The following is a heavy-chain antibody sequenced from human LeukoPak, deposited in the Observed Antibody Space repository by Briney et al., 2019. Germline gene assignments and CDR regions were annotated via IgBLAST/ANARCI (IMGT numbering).Heavy chain of an antibody. CDR1: GFTFSTYT. J-gene: IGHJ3*02. CDR2: ISSGGTYI. D-gene: IGHD1-26*01. Sequence: GGSLRLSCAASGFTFSTYTMNWVRHAPAKGLEWVSCISSGGTYIYYADSVKGRFTISRDNAKNSLYLQMNSLRAEDTAVYYCAREGADAFDIWGQGTMVTVSS. V-gene: IGHV3-21*01. CDR3: AREGADAFDI.